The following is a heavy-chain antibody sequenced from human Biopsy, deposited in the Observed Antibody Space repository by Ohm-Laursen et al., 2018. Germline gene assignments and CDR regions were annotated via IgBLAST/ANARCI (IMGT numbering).Heavy chain of an antibody. CDR1: GESSSGYF. CDR2: INQSGST. J-gene: IGHJ6*02. V-gene: IGHV4-34*01. CDR3: ARGSGYFKLDV. D-gene: IGHD5-12*01. Sequence: GTLSLTCAVNGESSSGYFWNWIRQPPGKGLEWIGEINQSGSTKYNPSLKRRATLSADSSNSQFSLRLTSGTAADTAIYYCARGSGYFKLDVWGQGTTVTVSS.